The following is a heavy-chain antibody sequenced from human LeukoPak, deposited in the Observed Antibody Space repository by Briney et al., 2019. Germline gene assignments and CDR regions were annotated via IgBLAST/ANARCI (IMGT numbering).Heavy chain of an antibody. CDR1: GFTFSRSW. J-gene: IGHJ4*02. CDR2: IKEDGSQT. V-gene: IGHV3-7*01. CDR3: ANSLDY. Sequence: PGESLRLSCVASGFTFSRSWMDWVRQAPGKGLEWVANIKEDGSQTYYVDSAKGRFTISRDNAKNSLYLQMDSLRVEDTAIYYCANSLDYWGRGTLVTVSS. D-gene: IGHD2-21*01.